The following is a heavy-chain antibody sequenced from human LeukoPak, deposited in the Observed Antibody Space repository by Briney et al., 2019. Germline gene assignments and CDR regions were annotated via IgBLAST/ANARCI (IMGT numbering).Heavy chain of an antibody. J-gene: IGHJ4*02. CDR2: TYYRSKWYN. Sequence: SQTLSLTCAISGDSVSSNSAAWSWIRQSPSRGLEWLGRTYYRSKWYNEYALSVKSRITINPDTSKNHFSLQLNSVTPEDTAVYYCAGLSYTYVQIWGQGTLVTVSS. CDR1: GDSVSSNSAA. CDR3: AGLSYTYVQI. D-gene: IGHD5-18*01. V-gene: IGHV6-1*01.